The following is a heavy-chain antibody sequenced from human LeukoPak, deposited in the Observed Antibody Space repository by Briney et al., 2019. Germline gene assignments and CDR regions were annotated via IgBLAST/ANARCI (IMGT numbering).Heavy chain of an antibody. CDR1: GFTFSSYS. Sequence: GGSLRLSCAASGFTFSSYSMNWVRQAPGKGLEWVSYISSSSGTIYYADSVKGRLTVSRDNGKNSLYLEMNSLRAEDTAVYYCARDLLSGSGAFDIWGQGTMVTVSS. CDR3: ARDLLSGSGAFDI. D-gene: IGHD3-10*01. CDR2: ISSSSGTI. V-gene: IGHV3-48*01. J-gene: IGHJ3*02.